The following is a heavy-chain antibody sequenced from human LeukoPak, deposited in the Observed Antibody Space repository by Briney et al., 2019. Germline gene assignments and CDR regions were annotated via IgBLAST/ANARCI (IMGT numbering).Heavy chain of an antibody. CDR1: GYTYTDYY. D-gene: IGHD5-18*01. Sequence: ASVTVSCKASGYTYTDYYMHWVRQARGQQAPGQGLEWMGRIDPNSGGTNYAQKFQGRVTMTRDTSISTAYMELSRLRSDDTAVYYCARVLQLWLPNDYWGQGTLVTVSS. V-gene: IGHV1-2*06. J-gene: IGHJ4*02. CDR3: ARVLQLWLPNDY. CDR2: IDPNSGGT.